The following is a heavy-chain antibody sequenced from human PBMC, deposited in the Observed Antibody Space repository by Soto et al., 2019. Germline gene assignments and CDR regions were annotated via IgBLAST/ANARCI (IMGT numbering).Heavy chain of an antibody. V-gene: IGHV4-59*01. CDR3: SRDPVEGYAFFDY. CDR1: GDSISGYH. CDR2: IHNSGST. Sequence: QVQLQESGPGLVKPSETPSLTCTVSGDSISGYHWNWIRQPPGKGVEWIGYIHNSGSTTYNSSLKSRVTISIDTSKKQSSLKLTSVTAADTAVYYCSRDPVEGYAFFDYWGQGTLVTVSS. J-gene: IGHJ4*02. D-gene: IGHD5-12*01.